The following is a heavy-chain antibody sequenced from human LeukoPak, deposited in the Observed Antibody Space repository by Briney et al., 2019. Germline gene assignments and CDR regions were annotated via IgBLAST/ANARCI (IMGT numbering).Heavy chain of an antibody. J-gene: IGHJ4*02. D-gene: IGHD2-21*02. Sequence: GVSLRLSCAASGFTFRSDVMSWDRQAPGKGLEWVSVISGSGVDTYYADSVEGRFTISRDNSKNTLYLQMSSPRVDDTAVYYCAVGDPPDYWGQGTLVTVSS. CDR2: ISGSGVDT. CDR1: GFTFRSDV. CDR3: AVGDPPDY. V-gene: IGHV3-23*01.